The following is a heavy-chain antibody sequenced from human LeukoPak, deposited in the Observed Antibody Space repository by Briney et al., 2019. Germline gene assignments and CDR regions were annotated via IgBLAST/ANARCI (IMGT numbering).Heavy chain of an antibody. J-gene: IGHJ4*02. Sequence: GGSLRLSCAASGFTFSSYAMSWVRQAPGKGLEWVSAISGSGGSTYYANSVKGRFTISRDNSKNTLYLQMNSLRAEDTAVYYCAKVLAIAAAGTGYYFDYWGQGTLVTVSS. CDR2: ISGSGGST. CDR3: AKVLAIAAAGTGYYFDY. V-gene: IGHV3-23*01. D-gene: IGHD6-13*01. CDR1: GFTFSSYA.